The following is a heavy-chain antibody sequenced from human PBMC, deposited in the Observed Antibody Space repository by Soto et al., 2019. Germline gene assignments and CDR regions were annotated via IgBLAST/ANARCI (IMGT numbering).Heavy chain of an antibody. V-gene: IGHV3-30-3*01. CDR2: ISYDGSNK. J-gene: IGHJ4*02. Sequence: VQLVESGGGVVQPGRSLRLSCAASGFTFSSYAMHWVRQAPGKGLEWVAVISYDGSNKYYADSVKGRFTISRDNSKNTLYLQMNSLRAEDTAVYYCARGTYDYGDYDLDYWGQGTLVTVSS. D-gene: IGHD4-17*01. CDR1: GFTFSSYA. CDR3: ARGTYDYGDYDLDY.